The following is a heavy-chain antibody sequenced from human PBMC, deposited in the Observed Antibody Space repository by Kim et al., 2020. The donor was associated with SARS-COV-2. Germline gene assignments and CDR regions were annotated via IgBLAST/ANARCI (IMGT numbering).Heavy chain of an antibody. V-gene: IGHV1-18*01. CDR1: GYTFNTYG. Sequence: ASVKVSCKASGYTFNTYGINWVRQAPGQGLEWVGWISGHNGNTKIAEKFQGRVTVTTDTSTSTAYMELRSLTFDDTALYYCARGFSFYSSSGHTEGDYFYGMDVWGNGTTVTVSS. D-gene: IGHD2-2*01. CDR2: ISGHNGNT. J-gene: IGHJ6*04. CDR3: ARGFSFYSSSGHTEGDYFYGMDV.